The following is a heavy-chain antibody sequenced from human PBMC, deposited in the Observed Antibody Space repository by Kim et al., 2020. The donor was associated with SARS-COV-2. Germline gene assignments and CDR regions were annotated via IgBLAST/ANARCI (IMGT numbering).Heavy chain of an antibody. CDR1: GFTFRNFW. CDR3: ATETSCLQY. V-gene: IGHV3-7*01. D-gene: IGHD2-2*01. CDR2: IKQDGSAR. Sequence: GGSLRLSCATSGFTFRNFWMSWVRQAPGKGLEWVANIKQDGSARYYVDSVKGRFTISRDNAKNSLYLQMNSLSAEDTAVYYCATETSCLQYWGQGTLVTVSS. J-gene: IGHJ4*02.